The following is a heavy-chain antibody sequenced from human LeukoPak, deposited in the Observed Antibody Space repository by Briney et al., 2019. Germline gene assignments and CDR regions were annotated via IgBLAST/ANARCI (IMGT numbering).Heavy chain of an antibody. CDR1: GSTFDDYA. V-gene: IGHV3-9*01. CDR3: AKGYGGEASFYFLYIDV. Sequence: PGGSLRLSCAASGSTFDDYAMHWVRQAPGKGLEWVSGISWNGGSIHYADSVKGRFTISRDNAKNSLFLQMNSLRAEDTAVYYFAKGYGGEASFYFLYIDVWGKGATVT. D-gene: IGHD3-16*01. J-gene: IGHJ6*03. CDR2: ISWNGGSI.